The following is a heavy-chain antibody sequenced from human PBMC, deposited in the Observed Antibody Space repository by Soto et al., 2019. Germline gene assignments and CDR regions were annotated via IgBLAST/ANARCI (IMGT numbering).Heavy chain of an antibody. D-gene: IGHD2-15*01. CDR2: IYYSGST. CDR1: GGSISSYY. J-gene: IGHJ6*03. V-gene: IGHV4-59*12. Sequence: PSETLSLTCTVSGGSISSYYWSWIRQPPGKGLEWIGYIYYSGSTNYNPSLKSRVTISVDTSKNQFSLKLSSVTAADTAVYYCARGKVVAATPSFNYYYYMDVWGKGTTVTVSS. CDR3: ARGKVVAATPSFNYYYYMDV.